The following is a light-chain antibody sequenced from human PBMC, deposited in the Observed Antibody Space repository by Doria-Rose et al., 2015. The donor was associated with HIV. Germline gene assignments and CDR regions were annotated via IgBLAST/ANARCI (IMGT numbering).Light chain of an antibody. J-gene: IGKJ1*01. Sequence: DIRVTQSPSTLSASVGDRVSITCRASQTISGWVAWYQQKPGKATKLLIYKASTLENGVPSRFSGSGSGTEFTLTISSQQPDDFATYYCQQYNSYSPSTFGQGTKVEIK. V-gene: IGKV1-5*03. CDR2: KAS. CDR3: QQYNSYSPST. CDR1: QTISGW.